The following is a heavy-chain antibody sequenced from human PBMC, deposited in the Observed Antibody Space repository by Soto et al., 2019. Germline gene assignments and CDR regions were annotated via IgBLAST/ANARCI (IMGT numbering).Heavy chain of an antibody. V-gene: IGHV1-69*02. J-gene: IGHJ4*02. D-gene: IGHD3-10*01. CDR2: IIPMLGMS. CDR3: ATSSGSGSTHFDY. Sequence: QVQLVQSGAEVKKPGSPVRVSCTASGDTFNFYTISWVRQVPGQGPEWMGRIIPMLGMSKYAQKLQGKVTIMADKSTSRGYMNLSGLTSEDTAVYYCATSSGSGSTHFDYWGQGTLVTVSS. CDR1: GDTFNFYT.